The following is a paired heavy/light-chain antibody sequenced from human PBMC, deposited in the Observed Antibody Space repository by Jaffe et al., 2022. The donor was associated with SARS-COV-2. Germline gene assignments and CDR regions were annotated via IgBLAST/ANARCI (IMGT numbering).Light chain of an antibody. CDR1: QSVLSSSNNKNY. Sequence: DIVMTQSPDSLAVSLGERATINCKSSQSVLSSSNNKNYLVWYQHKPGQPPKLLISWASTRESGVPDRFSGSGSGTDFTLTISNLQAEDVAVYYCQHYFSSPLTFGGGTKVEIK. CDR2: WAS. J-gene: IGKJ4*01. CDR3: QHYFSSPLT. V-gene: IGKV4-1*01.
Heavy chain of an antibody. CDR2: IRQDGSDI. CDR1: GFTFSSAY. Sequence: EVQLVESGGGLVQPGGSLRLSCVASGFTFSSAYMTWVRQAPGKGLEWVANIRQDGSDIHYVDSVKGRFTISRDNAKNSLYLQMNSLRVDDTAMYYCGRGAGWLVDFWGQGTLVTVSS. CDR3: GRGAGWLVDF. J-gene: IGHJ4*02. D-gene: IGHD6-19*01. V-gene: IGHV3-7*01.